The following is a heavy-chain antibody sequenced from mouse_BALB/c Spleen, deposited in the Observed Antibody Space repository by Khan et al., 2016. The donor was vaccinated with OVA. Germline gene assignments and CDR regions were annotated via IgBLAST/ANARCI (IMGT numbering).Heavy chain of an antibody. D-gene: IGHD1-1*01. Sequence: EVELVESGGGLVKSGGSLKLSCAASGFTFSTYAMSWVRQTPEKRLECVATISTGDTYTYYPDSVKGRFTISRDHAKNTLYLQMSSLRSEDTAMYYCARPPITTVVATSYWFFDVWGAGTTVTVST. V-gene: IGHV5-9-3*01. CDR1: GFTFSTYA. CDR3: ARPPITTVVATSYWFFDV. J-gene: IGHJ1*01. CDR2: ISTGDTYT.